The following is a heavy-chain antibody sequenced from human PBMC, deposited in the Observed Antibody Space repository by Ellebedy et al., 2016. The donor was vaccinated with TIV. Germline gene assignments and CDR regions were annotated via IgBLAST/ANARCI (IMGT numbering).Heavy chain of an antibody. Sequence: MPSETLSLTCTVSGDSISSYYWSWIRQPPGKGLEWIGFIYYSGSTNYNPSLKSRVTISVDPSKNQFSLELSSVTAADTAVYYCARGGASSKYFDYWGQGTLVTVSS. CDR1: GDSISSYY. J-gene: IGHJ4*02. CDR3: ARGGASSKYFDY. CDR2: IYYSGST. V-gene: IGHV4-59*01.